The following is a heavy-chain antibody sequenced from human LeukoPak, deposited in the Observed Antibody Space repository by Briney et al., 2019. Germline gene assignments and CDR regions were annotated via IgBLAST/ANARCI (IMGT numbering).Heavy chain of an antibody. Sequence: PGGSLRLSCAASGFTFSSYWMHWVRQAPGKGLVWVSTINSDGTSTKYADSVKGRFTISRGNAKNTLYLQMNSLRAEDTAIYYCARAAYDFWSGDYWGQGTLVTVSS. J-gene: IGHJ4*02. CDR2: INSDGTST. CDR3: ARAAYDFWSGDY. V-gene: IGHV3-74*03. D-gene: IGHD3-3*01. CDR1: GFTFSSYW.